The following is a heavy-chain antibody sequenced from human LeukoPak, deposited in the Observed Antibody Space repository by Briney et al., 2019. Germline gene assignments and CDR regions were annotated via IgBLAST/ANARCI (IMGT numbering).Heavy chain of an antibody. V-gene: IGHV4-31*03. CDR3: ARDRDNYYFDY. Sequence: SQTLSLTCTVSGGSISSGGYYWSWIRQHPGKGLEWIGYIYYSGSTYYNPSLKSRVTIPVDTSKNQFSLKLSSVTAADTAVYYCARDRDNYYFDYWGQGTLVTVSS. CDR1: GGSISSGGYY. CDR2: IYYSGST. J-gene: IGHJ4*02. D-gene: IGHD1-20*01.